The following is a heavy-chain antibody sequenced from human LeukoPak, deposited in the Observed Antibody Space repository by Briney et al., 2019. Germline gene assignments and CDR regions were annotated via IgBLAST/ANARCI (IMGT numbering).Heavy chain of an antibody. Sequence: AETLSLTCTVSGGSISSSSYYWGWIRQPPGKGLEWIGSIYYSGSTYYNPSLKSRVTISVDTSKNQFSLKLSSVTAADTAVYYCARHRGSSSEAFDIWGQGTMVTVSS. J-gene: IGHJ3*02. CDR3: ARHRGSSSEAFDI. CDR2: IYYSGST. D-gene: IGHD6-6*01. CDR1: GGSISSSSYY. V-gene: IGHV4-39*01.